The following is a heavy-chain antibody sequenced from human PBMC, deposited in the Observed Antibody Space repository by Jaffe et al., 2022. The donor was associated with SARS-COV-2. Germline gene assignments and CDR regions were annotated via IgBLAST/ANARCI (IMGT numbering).Heavy chain of an antibody. V-gene: IGHV4-59*01. D-gene: IGHD5-12*01. J-gene: IGHJ6*02. CDR1: GGSISSYY. Sequence: QVQLQESGPGLVKPSETLSLTCTVSGGSISSYYWSWIRQPPGKGLEWIGYIYYSGSTNYNPSLKSRVTISVDTSKNQFSLKLSSVTAADTAVYYCARVTMVANSYYYYYGMDVWGQGTTVTVSS. CDR2: IYYSGST. CDR3: ARVTMVANSYYYYYGMDV.